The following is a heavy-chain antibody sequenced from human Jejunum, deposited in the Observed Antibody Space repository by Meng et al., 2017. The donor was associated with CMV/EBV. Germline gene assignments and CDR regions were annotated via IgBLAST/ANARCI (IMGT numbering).Heavy chain of an antibody. CDR1: GYTFTGYS. J-gene: IGHJ4*02. Sequence: ASGYTFTGYSLHWVRQAPGQGLEWMGRVDPTNGGTHYAQTFQGRVTMTTDTSISTAYMELRRLRSDDTAMYYCTRSYYYDRNGYFYYWGQGTLVTVSS. V-gene: IGHV1-2*06. CDR2: VDPTNGGT. CDR3: TRSYYYDRNGYFYY. D-gene: IGHD3-22*01.